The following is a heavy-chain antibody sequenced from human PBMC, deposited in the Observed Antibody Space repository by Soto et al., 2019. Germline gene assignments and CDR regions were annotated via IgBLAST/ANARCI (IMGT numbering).Heavy chain of an antibody. V-gene: IGHV1-69*01. CDR1: GGTFSSYA. CDR3: ARGAGGDSGYDTPLNWFDP. D-gene: IGHD5-12*01. Sequence: QVQLVQSGAEVKKPGSSVKVSCKASGGTFSSYAISWVRQAPGQGLEWMGGIIPIFGTANYAQKFQGRVTITADESTSTDYMELSSLRSEDTAVYYCARGAGGDSGYDTPLNWFDPWGQGTLVTVSS. CDR2: IIPIFGTA. J-gene: IGHJ5*02.